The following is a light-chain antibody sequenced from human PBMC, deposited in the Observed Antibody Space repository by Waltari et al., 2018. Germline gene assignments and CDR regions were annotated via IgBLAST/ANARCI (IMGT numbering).Light chain of an antibody. J-gene: IGKJ4*01. Sequence: EIVLTQSPATLSLSPGERAIISCRASESVSTYLAWYQHKPGQAPRLLIYDAANRATGIPARFRGSGSGTDFTLTINSLEPEDFAVYYCQQRSNWPPLTFGGGTKVEIK. CDR2: DAA. CDR1: ESVSTY. CDR3: QQRSNWPPLT. V-gene: IGKV3-11*01.